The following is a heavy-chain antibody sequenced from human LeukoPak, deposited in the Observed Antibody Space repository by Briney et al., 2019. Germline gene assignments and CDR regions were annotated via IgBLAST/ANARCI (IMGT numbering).Heavy chain of an antibody. CDR3: AKGTDWTGGSYF. Sequence: GGSLRLSCAASGFTFNNYAMNWVRQAPGKGLEWVSAITTSGGGTYYADSVRGRFTVSRDNSKNTLYLQMNSLRVEDTAVYYCAKGTDWTGGSYFWGQGTLVTVSS. J-gene: IGHJ4*02. V-gene: IGHV3-23*01. CDR2: ITTSGGGT. CDR1: GFTFNNYA. D-gene: IGHD1-26*01.